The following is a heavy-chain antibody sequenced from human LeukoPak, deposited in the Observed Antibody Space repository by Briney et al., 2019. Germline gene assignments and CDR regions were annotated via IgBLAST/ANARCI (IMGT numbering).Heavy chain of an antibody. CDR3: VPKAAAGA. CDR2: IKQDGSEK. V-gene: IGHV3-7*01. Sequence: PGGSLRLSCAASGFPFSGSWMDWVRQAPGKRMEWVANIKQDGSEKHYADSVKGRFTISRDNAKNSLFLQMNSLRAEDTAVYYCVPKAAAGAWGQGTLVTVSS. CDR1: GFPFSGSW. D-gene: IGHD6-13*01. J-gene: IGHJ5*02.